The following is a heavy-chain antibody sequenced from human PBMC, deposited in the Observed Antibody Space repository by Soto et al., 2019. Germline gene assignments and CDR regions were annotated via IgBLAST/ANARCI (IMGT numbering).Heavy chain of an antibody. D-gene: IGHD3-10*01. CDR3: AKDRGSGTLRYYGMDV. V-gene: IGHV3-30*18. J-gene: IGHJ6*02. CDR2: MSYDETKI. CDR1: GFSFSSYA. Sequence: QEQLVESGGGVVQPGKSLRVSCAASGFSFSSYAVHWVRQAPGKGLEWVAVMSYDETKINYADSVKGRFTISRDNSKNTLFLEMDGLRPEDTAVYFCAKDRGSGTLRYYGMDVWGQGTTVTVSS.